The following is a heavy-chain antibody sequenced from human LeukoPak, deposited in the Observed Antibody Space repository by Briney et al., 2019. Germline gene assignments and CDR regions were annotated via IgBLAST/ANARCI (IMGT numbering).Heavy chain of an antibody. V-gene: IGHV4-61*08. D-gene: IGHD1-26*01. Sequence: PSQTLSLTCAVSGGSISSGGSSWSWIRQPPGKGLEWIGYIYYSGSTNYNPSLKSRVTISVDTSKNQFSLKLSSVTAADTAVYYCARSYYGPEVEHFDYWGQGTLVTVSS. CDR3: ARSYYGPEVEHFDY. CDR2: IYYSGST. CDR1: GGSISSGGSS. J-gene: IGHJ4*02.